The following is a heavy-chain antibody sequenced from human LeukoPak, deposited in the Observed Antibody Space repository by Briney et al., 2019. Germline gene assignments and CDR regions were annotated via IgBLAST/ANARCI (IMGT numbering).Heavy chain of an antibody. Sequence: SETLSLTCTVSGGSISSSSYYWGWIRQPPGKGLEWIGSIYYSGSTYYNPSLKSRVTISVDTSKNQSSLKLSSVTAADTAVYYCARDQISGGGWNYNWFDPWGQGTLVTVSS. CDR3: ARDQISGGGWNYNWFDP. V-gene: IGHV4-39*07. D-gene: IGHD2-15*01. CDR1: GGSISSSSYY. J-gene: IGHJ5*02. CDR2: IYYSGST.